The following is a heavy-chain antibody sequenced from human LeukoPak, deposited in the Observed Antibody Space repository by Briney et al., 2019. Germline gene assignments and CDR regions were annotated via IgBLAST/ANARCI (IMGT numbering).Heavy chain of an antibody. CDR1: GYTFTSYD. CDR3: ARATTAIRLPPDY. J-gene: IGHJ4*02. V-gene: IGHV1-8*01. D-gene: IGHD2-21*02. CDR2: MNPNSGNT. Sequence: ASVKVSCKASGYTFTSYDINWVRQATGQGVEWMGWMNPNSGNTGYAQKFQGRVTMTRNTSISTAYMELSSLRSEDTAVYYCARATTAIRLPPDYWGQGTLVTVSS.